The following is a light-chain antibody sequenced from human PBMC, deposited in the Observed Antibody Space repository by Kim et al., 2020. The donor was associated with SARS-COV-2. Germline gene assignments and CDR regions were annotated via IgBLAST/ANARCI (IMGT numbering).Light chain of an antibody. CDR2: GAS. J-gene: IGKJ1*01. CDR3: QQYSSSPAT. Sequence: STGERATLSCRASQSVSSNYVAWYQQKPGQAPRLLIYGASSRATGIPDKFSGSGSGTDFTLTITRLEPEDFAVYYCQQYSSSPATFGQGTKVDIK. V-gene: IGKV3-20*01. CDR1: QSVSSNY.